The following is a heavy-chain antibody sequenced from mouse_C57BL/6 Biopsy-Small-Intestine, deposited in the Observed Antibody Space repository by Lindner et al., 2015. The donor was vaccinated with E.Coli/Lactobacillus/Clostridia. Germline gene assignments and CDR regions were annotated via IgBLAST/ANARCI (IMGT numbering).Heavy chain of an antibody. CDR2: LNPYNGDT. V-gene: IGHV1-20*01. CDR1: GYSLTDYF. CDR3: SRNPY. Sequence: VQLQESGPELVKPGASVKISCMASGYSLTDYFMNWVKQSHGKRLEWIGRLNPYNGDTFYNQNFKDKATLTVDKSSNTAHMELRSLTSEDSAVYYCSRNPYWGQGTTLTVSS. J-gene: IGHJ2*01.